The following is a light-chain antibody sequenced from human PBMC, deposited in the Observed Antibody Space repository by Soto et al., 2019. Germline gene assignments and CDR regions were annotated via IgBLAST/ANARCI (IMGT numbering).Light chain of an antibody. CDR2: SNT. CDR1: SSNIGSHT. V-gene: IGLV1-44*01. CDR3: SAWYDSLNAVV. Sequence: QSVLTQPPSASGTPGQTIAISCSGGSSNIGSHTVNWYQQLPGTAPRLLIYSNTQRPSGVPDRFSGSKSGTSASLAISGLQSEYEGDYYCSAWYDSLNAVVFGGGTKLTVL. J-gene: IGLJ2*01.